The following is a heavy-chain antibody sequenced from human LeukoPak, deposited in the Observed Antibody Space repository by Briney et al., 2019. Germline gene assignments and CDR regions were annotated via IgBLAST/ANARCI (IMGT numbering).Heavy chain of an antibody. CDR2: IYYSGST. CDR1: GGSISSGDYY. CDR3: ARDPWYYGSGSYPDYYYYMDV. D-gene: IGHD3-10*01. V-gene: IGHV4-61*08. J-gene: IGHJ6*03. Sequence: SETLSLTCTVSGGSISSGDYYWSWIRQPPGKGLEWIGYIYYSGSTNYNPSLKSRVTISVDTSKNQFSLKLSSVTAADTAVYYCARDPWYYGSGSYPDYYYYMDVWGKGTTVTVSS.